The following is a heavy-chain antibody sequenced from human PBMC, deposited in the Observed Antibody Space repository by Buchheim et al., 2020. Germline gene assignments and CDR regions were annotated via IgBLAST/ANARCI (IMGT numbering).Heavy chain of an antibody. D-gene: IGHD4-17*01. Sequence: EVQLVESGGGLVQPGGSLRLSCAASGFTFSSYSMNWVRQAPGKGLEWVSYISSSSSTINYADSVKGRFTISRDNAKKSLYLQMNSLRAEDTAVYYCARASYGDYIMFYYYMDVWGKGTT. CDR1: GFTFSSYS. CDR3: ARASYGDYIMFYYYMDV. J-gene: IGHJ6*03. CDR2: ISSSSSTI. V-gene: IGHV3-48*01.